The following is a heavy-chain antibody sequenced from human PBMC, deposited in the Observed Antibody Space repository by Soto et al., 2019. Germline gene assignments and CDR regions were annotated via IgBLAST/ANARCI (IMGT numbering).Heavy chain of an antibody. J-gene: IGHJ4*02. V-gene: IGHV3-74*01. D-gene: IGHD4-17*01. CDR1: GLSFTSRW. CDR2: INSDGSST. CDR3: ASQPFYGDHVDY. Sequence: EVQLVESGGGLVQPGGSLRLSCAASGLSFTSRWMHWVRQAPGKGLVWVSRINSDGSSTNYADFVKGRFTISRDNAKNTLYLQMNDLRAEGTALFYCASQPFYGDHVDYWGQGTLVTVSS.